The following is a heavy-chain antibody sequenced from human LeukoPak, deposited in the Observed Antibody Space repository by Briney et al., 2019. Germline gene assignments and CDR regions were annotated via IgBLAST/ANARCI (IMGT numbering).Heavy chain of an antibody. J-gene: IGHJ4*02. D-gene: IGHD6-13*01. CDR2: IYYSGST. CDR3: ARDQGYIDY. CDR1: GGSISSHY. Sequence: SETLSLTCTVSGGSISSHYWSWIRQPPGKGLEWIGYIYYSGSTNYNPSLKSRVTISVDTPKNQFSLKLSSVTAADTAVYYCARDQGYIDYWGQGTLVTVSS. V-gene: IGHV4-59*11.